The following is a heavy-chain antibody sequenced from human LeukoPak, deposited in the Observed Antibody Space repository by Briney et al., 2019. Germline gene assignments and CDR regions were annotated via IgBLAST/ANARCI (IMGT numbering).Heavy chain of an antibody. D-gene: IGHD2-15*01. CDR3: ARRASTYSPPDAFDI. CDR1: GGFISCYY. Sequence: PSETLSLTCTVSGGFISCYYWSSIRQPPGKGLEWIGYIYYSGSTNYNPSLKSRVTISVDTSKNQFSLKLSSVTAADTAVYYCARRASTYSPPDAFDIWGQGTMVTVSS. CDR2: IYYSGST. J-gene: IGHJ3*02. V-gene: IGHV4-59*08.